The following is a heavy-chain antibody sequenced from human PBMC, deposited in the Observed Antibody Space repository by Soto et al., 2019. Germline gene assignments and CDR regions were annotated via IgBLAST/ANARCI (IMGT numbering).Heavy chain of an antibody. CDR1: GGSLSSSSYY. Sequence: SETLSLTCTVSGGSLSSSSYYWGWIRQPPGKGLEWIGSIYYSGSTYYNPSLKSRVTISVDTSKNQFSLKLSSVTAADTAVYYCASHCSGGSCHKGRYYYYYMDVWGKGTTVTVSS. J-gene: IGHJ6*03. D-gene: IGHD2-15*01. CDR3: ASHCSGGSCHKGRYYYYYMDV. V-gene: IGHV4-39*01. CDR2: IYYSGST.